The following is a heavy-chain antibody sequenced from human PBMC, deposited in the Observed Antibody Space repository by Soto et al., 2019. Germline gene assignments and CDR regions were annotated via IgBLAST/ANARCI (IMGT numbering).Heavy chain of an antibody. CDR1: GGSISSGGYY. CDR3: ARAAHYSRPFRWFDP. V-gene: IGHV4-31*03. J-gene: IGHJ5*02. Sequence: QVQLQESGPGLVKPSQTLSLTCTVSGGSISSGGYYWSWIRQHPGKGLEWIGDIYYSGSTYSNPSLKSRVTISVVTSKNQFSLKLSSVTAADTAVYYCARAAHYSRPFRWFDPWGQGTLVTVSS. D-gene: IGHD6-13*01. CDR2: IYYSGST.